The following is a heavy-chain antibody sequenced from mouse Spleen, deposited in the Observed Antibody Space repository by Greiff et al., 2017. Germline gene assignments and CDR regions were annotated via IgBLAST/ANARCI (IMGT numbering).Heavy chain of an antibody. CDR1: GYTFTDYE. CDR3: TRTPKEAY. CDR2: IDPETGGT. Sequence: VQLQQSGAELVRPGASVTLSCKASGYTFTDYEMHWVKQTPVHGLEWIGAIDPETGGTAYNQKFKGKAILTADKSSSTAYMELRSLTSEDSAVYYCTRTPKEAYWGQGTLVTVSA. V-gene: IGHV1-15*01. J-gene: IGHJ3*01.